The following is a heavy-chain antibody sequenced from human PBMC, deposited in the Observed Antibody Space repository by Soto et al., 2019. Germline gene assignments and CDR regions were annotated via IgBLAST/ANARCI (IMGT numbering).Heavy chain of an antibody. D-gene: IGHD3-3*01. V-gene: IGHV4-61*01. CDR3: ARGGLPARVNYDFWSGYYPYFDY. Sequence: SETLSLTCTVSGGSVSSGSYYWSWIRQPPGKGLEWIGYIYYSGSTNYNPSLKSRVTISVDTSKNQFSLKLSSVTAADTAVYYCARGGLPARVNYDFWSGYYPYFDYWGQGTLVTVSS. J-gene: IGHJ4*02. CDR1: GGSVSSGSYY. CDR2: IYYSGST.